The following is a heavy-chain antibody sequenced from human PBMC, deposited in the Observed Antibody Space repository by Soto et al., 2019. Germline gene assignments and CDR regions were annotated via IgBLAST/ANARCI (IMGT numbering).Heavy chain of an antibody. Sequence: EVQLVESGGGVVQPGGSLRVSCAASGFTFSIHWMHWVRQAPGKGLVCVARIKNVGTYRDYADFVKGRFTISRDNAENMLYLQMNSLRVEDTAVYYCARDDGAYGIDYWGQGTLVTVSS. J-gene: IGHJ4*02. CDR3: ARDDGAYGIDY. CDR2: IKNVGTYR. V-gene: IGHV3-74*01. D-gene: IGHD4-17*01. CDR1: GFTFSIHW.